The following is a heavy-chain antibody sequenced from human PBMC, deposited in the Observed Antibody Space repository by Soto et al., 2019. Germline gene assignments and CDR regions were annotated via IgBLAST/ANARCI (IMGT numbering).Heavy chain of an antibody. CDR3: ASRKRGYSGYSPSDYYYGMDA. CDR1: GGTFSSYA. J-gene: IGHJ6*02. D-gene: IGHD5-12*01. Sequence: SVKVSCKASGGTFSSYAISWVRQAPGQGLEWMGGIIPIFGTANYAQKFQGRVTITADESTSTAYMELSSLRSEDTAVYYCASRKRGYSGYSPSDYYYGMDAWGQGTTVTVSS. V-gene: IGHV1-69*13. CDR2: IIPIFGTA.